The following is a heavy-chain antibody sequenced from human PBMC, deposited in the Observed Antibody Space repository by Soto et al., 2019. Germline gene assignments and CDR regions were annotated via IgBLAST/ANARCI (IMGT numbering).Heavy chain of an antibody. Sequence: EVQLLESGGGLVQPGGSLRLSCVASGHTFHSYAMSWVRQAPGKGLEWVSGISGSGGSTYYADSVRGRFTICRDDSKNTLYLQMNGRRAEDTAEYYCAKVSRGIVVVPAALNWGQGTLVTVSS. D-gene: IGHD2-2*01. CDR3: AKVSRGIVVVPAALN. CDR2: ISGSGGST. V-gene: IGHV3-23*01. CDR1: GHTFHSYA. J-gene: IGHJ4*02.